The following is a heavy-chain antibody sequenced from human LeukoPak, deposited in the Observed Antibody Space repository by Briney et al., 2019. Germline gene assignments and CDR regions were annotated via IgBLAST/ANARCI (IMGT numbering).Heavy chain of an antibody. D-gene: IGHD5-18*01. J-gene: IGHJ4*02. CDR2: IYYSGST. V-gene: IGHV4-39*07. Sequence: PSETLSLTCTVSGGSISSSSYYWGWIRQPPGKGLEWIGSIYYSGSTYYNPSLKSRVTISVDTSKNQFSLKLSSVTAADTAVYYCARVSANTAMVRATGLFGYWGQGTLVTVSS. CDR1: GGSISSSSYY. CDR3: ARVSANTAMVRATGLFGY.